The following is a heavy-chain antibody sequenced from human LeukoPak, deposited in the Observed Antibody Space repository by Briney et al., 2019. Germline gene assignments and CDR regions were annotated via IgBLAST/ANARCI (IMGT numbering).Heavy chain of an antibody. D-gene: IGHD5/OR15-5a*01. CDR3: ARRRTLSTTGRFDP. CDR1: GGSISRSSSY. J-gene: IGHJ5*02. CDR2: IYYSGNT. Sequence: PSETLSLTCTVSGGSISRSSSYWGWIRQPPGKGLEWIGSIYYSGNTYYNPSLKSRVNISVDTSKNQVYLKLSSVTAADTALYYCARRRTLSTTGRFDPWGQGILVTVSS. V-gene: IGHV4-39*01.